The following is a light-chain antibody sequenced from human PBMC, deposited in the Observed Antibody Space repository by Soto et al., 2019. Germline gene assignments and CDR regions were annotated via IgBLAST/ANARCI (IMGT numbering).Light chain of an antibody. Sequence: QSVLTQPPSVSGAPGQRVTISCTGSSSNIGAGYDVHWYQQLPGTAPKLLIYGNSNRPSGVPDRFSGSKSGTSASLAITGLQAEDDADYYCQSYASSLGVLFGGGTKLTVL. CDR2: GNS. V-gene: IGLV1-40*01. J-gene: IGLJ2*01. CDR3: QSYASSLGVL. CDR1: SSNIGAGYD.